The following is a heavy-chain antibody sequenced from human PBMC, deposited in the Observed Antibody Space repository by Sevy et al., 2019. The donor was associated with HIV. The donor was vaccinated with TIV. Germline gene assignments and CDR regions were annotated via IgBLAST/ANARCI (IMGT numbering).Heavy chain of an antibody. J-gene: IGHJ4*02. CDR3: ARAAYYCSTTSCYIDY. V-gene: IGHV3-21*01. CDR2: ISSSSSYI. CDR1: GFTFSTYT. D-gene: IGHD2-2*02. Sequence: GGSLRLSCAASGFTFSTYTMNWVRQAPGKGLEWVSSISSSSSYIYYEDSVKGRFTISRDNAQNSLYLQMNSLRVEDTAVYYCARAAYYCSTTSCYIDYWGQGTLVTVSS.